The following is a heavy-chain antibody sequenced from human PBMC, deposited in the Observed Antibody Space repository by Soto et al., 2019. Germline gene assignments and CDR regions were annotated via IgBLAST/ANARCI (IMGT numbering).Heavy chain of an antibody. Sequence: EVQLLESGGGLEQPGGSLRLSCAACGFTFSSYAMSWVRQAPGKGLEWVSTISGSGGTTYYGDSVKGRFTISRDNSKNTLYLQMNALRAEDTAVYYCAKTEADFDYWGQGTLVTVSS. D-gene: IGHD6-19*01. CDR2: ISGSGGTT. V-gene: IGHV3-23*01. J-gene: IGHJ4*02. CDR1: GFTFSSYA. CDR3: AKTEADFDY.